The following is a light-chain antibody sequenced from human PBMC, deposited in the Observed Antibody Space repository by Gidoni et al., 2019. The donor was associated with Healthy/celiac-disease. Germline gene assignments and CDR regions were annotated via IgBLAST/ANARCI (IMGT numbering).Light chain of an antibody. CDR2: AAS. CDR3: HRCYSTLG. J-gene: IGKJ2*03. CDR1: QSNSSY. V-gene: IGKV1-39*01. Sequence: DIQMTQSPSSLSASVGDRVTITCRASQSNSSYLNWYQQKPGKAPKLLFYAASSLQSGVPSRFSGSGSGTDFTLTISSLQPEDFTTYYCHRCYSTLGFGQGTKLEIK.